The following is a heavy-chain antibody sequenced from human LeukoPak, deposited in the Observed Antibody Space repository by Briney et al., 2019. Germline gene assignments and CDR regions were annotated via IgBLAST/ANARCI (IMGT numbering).Heavy chain of an antibody. V-gene: IGHV3-9*01. Sequence: PGGSLRLSCAASGFTFDDYAMHWVRQAPGKGLEWVSGISWNSGSIGYADSVKGRFTISRDNAKNSLYLQMNSLRAEDTAVYYCARDQETTVTPYYFDYWGQGTLVTVSS. J-gene: IGHJ4*02. CDR2: ISWNSGSI. CDR1: GFTFDDYA. CDR3: ARDQETTVTPYYFDY. D-gene: IGHD4-11*01.